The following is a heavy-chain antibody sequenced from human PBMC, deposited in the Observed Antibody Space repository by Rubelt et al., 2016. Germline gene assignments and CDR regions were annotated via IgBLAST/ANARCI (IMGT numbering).Heavy chain of an antibody. V-gene: IGHV4-59*01. J-gene: IGHJ4*02. D-gene: IGHD1/OR15-1a*01. Sequence: QVQLQESGPGLVKPSETLSLTCTVSGGSISSYYWSWIRQPTGKGLECIGYIYYSGSTNYNPSLKSRVTISVDTSKNQFSLKLSSVTAADTAVYYCAREEQWSYYFDYWGQGTLVTVSS. CDR3: AREEQWSYYFDY. CDR2: IYYSGST. CDR1: GGSISSYY.